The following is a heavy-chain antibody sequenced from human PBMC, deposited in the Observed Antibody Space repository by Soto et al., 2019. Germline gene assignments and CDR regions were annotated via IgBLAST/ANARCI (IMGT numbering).Heavy chain of an antibody. V-gene: IGHV3-33*01. Sequence: QVQLVESGGGVVQPGRSMRLSCEASGFTFSSHGMHWVRTAPGKGLEWVAVIWYDGSNKYYADSVKGRFTISRDNSKNTLYLQMNSLRAEDTAVYYCARDLGDIVVVPAAGLDYWGQGTLVTVSS. CDR3: ARDLGDIVVVPAAGLDY. CDR1: GFTFSSHG. D-gene: IGHD2-2*01. J-gene: IGHJ4*02. CDR2: IWYDGSNK.